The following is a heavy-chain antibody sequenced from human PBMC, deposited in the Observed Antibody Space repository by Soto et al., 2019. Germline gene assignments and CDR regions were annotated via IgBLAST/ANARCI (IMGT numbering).Heavy chain of an antibody. Sequence: QVQLQESGPGLVEPSQTLSLICTVSGASIISDGYYWTWIRQHPGKGLEWLGYIHYSGGATYSPSYNPSLTSRTAIPVDTSKRLFSLKVTSVSAADTDVYYCARVPTYDQDSIGSQPFLPWGQGTLVTVPS. D-gene: IGHD5-18*01. CDR2: IHYSGGATYSP. CDR3: ARVPTYDQDSIGSQPFLP. J-gene: IGHJ5*02. V-gene: IGHV4-31*03. CDR1: GASIISDGYY.